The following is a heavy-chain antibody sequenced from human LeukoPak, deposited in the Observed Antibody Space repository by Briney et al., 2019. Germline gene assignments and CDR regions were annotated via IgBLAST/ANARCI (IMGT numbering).Heavy chain of an antibody. D-gene: IGHD4-17*01. Sequence: PGGSLRLSCAASGFTFSSYRMHWVRQAPGKGLVWVSRINSDGSNTNYADSVKGRFTLSRDNAKNTLYLQMNSLRVEDTAVYYCARAPYGDCFDYWGQGTLVTVSS. CDR2: INSDGSNT. CDR3: ARAPYGDCFDY. J-gene: IGHJ4*02. V-gene: IGHV3-74*01. CDR1: GFTFSSYR.